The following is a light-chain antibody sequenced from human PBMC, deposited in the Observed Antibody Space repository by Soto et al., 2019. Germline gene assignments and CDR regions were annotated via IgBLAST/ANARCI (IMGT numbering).Light chain of an antibody. CDR2: GAS. V-gene: IGKV3-15*01. Sequence: EIVMTQSPSTLSVSPGEGATLSCRASQSVKNNLAWYQQKPGQAPRLLMYGASTRATGIPARFSGSGSGTEFTLTISSLQSEDFAVYYCHQYNSWWTFGQGTRWISN. CDR3: HQYNSWWT. J-gene: IGKJ1*01. CDR1: QSVKNN.